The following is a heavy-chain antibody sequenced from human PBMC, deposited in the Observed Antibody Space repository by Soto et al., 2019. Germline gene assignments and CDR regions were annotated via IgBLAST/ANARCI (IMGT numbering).Heavy chain of an antibody. D-gene: IGHD6-13*01. CDR2: ISYDGSNK. V-gene: IGHV3-30*18. J-gene: IGHJ4*02. CDR1: GFTFSSYG. CDR3: AKDFSFSSWYDLPDY. Sequence: QVQLVESGGGVVQPGRSLRLSCAASGFTFSSYGMHWVRQAPGKGLEWVAVISYDGSNKYYADSVKGRFTISRDNSKNTLYLQMNSLRAEDTAVYYCAKDFSFSSWYDLPDYWGQGTLVTVSS.